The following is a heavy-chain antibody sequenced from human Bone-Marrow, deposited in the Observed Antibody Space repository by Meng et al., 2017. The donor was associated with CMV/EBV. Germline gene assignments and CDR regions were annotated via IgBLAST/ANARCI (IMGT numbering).Heavy chain of an antibody. Sequence: SETLSLTCTVSGGSISSSSYYWGWIRQPPGKGLEWIGSIYYSGSTYYNPSLKSRVTISVDTSKNQFSLKLSSVTAADTAVYYCARSPRGVPALPYYYGMDVWGQGTTVTVSS. J-gene: IGHJ6*02. CDR1: GGSISSSSYY. V-gene: IGHV4-39*07. CDR3: ARSPRGVPALPYYYGMDV. CDR2: IYYSGST. D-gene: IGHD2-2*01.